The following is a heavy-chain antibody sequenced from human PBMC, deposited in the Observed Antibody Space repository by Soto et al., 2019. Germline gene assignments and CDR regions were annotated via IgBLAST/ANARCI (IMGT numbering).Heavy chain of an antibody. CDR2: INPSGGST. CDR3: ARDQVSGGTMVRGVTAYGMDV. D-gene: IGHD3-10*01. CDR1: GYTFTNYY. V-gene: IGHV1-46*01. J-gene: IGHJ6*02. Sequence: ASVKVSCKASGYTFTNYYMHWVRQAPGQGLEWMGIINPSGGSTSYAQKFQGRVTMTRDTSTSTVYMELSSLRSEDTAVYYCARDQVSGGTMVRGVTAYGMDVWGQGTTVTVSS.